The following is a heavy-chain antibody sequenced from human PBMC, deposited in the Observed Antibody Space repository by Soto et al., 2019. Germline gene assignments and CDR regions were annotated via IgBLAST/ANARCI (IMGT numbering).Heavy chain of an antibody. CDR3: ASRGARLRTDAFDI. D-gene: IGHD4-17*01. J-gene: IGHJ3*02. Sequence: GASVKVSCKASGGTFSSYAISWVRQAPGQGLEWMGGIIPIFGTANYAQKFQGRVTITADESTSTAYMELSSLRSEDTAVYYCASRGARLRTDAFDIWGQGTMVTVSS. V-gene: IGHV1-69*13. CDR1: GGTFSSYA. CDR2: IIPIFGTA.